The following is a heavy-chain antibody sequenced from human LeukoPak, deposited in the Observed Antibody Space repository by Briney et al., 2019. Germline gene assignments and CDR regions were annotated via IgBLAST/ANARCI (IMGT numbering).Heavy chain of an antibody. J-gene: IGHJ3*02. V-gene: IGHV3-13*01. CDR3: AREITPMGAGYDALDM. CDR1: GFTFNTYD. D-gene: IGHD3-16*01. Sequence: GRSLRLSCVASGFTFNTYDMHWVRQTTGQGLEWVSGIGLADDTYYSGSVKGRLTISRENAKNSLFLQMNDLRAEDTAVYYCAREITPMGAGYDALDMWGQGTMVTVSP. CDR2: IGLADDT.